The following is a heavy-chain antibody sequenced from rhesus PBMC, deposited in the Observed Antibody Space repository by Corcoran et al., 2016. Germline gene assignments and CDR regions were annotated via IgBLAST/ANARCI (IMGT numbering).Heavy chain of an antibody. Sequence: QVQLQESGPGLVKPSETLSLTCAVSGGPFSSDWWSWSRQAPGKGLEWIGEINGNSGSTNYNPSLKIRVTISKDASKNQFSLKLSSVTAADTAVYYCARYMGAGGYFDYWGQGVLVTVSS. CDR3: ARYMGAGGYFDY. CDR1: GGPFSSDW. D-gene: IGHD6-31*01. CDR2: INGNSGST. V-gene: IGHV4-80*01. J-gene: IGHJ4*01.